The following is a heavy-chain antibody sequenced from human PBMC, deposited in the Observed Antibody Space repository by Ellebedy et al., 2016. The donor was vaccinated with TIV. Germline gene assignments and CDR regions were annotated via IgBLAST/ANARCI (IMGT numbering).Heavy chain of an antibody. Sequence: GESLKISCAASGFTFSSYAISWVRQAPGKGLDWVSAISGSGDSTYYADSVKGRFTISRDNSKNTLYLQMNSLRAEDTAVYYCARDPSERRGIYSSSAFFDYWGQGTLVTVSS. V-gene: IGHV3-23*01. J-gene: IGHJ4*02. CDR1: GFTFSSYA. D-gene: IGHD6-6*01. CDR3: ARDPSERRGIYSSSAFFDY. CDR2: ISGSGDST.